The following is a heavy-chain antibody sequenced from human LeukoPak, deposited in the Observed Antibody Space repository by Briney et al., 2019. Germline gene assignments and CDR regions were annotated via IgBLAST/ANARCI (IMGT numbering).Heavy chain of an antibody. D-gene: IGHD3-10*01. V-gene: IGHV4-59*02. J-gene: IGHJ4*02. CDR1: GGSVSYYY. CDR3: ARSPGYYFDY. Sequence: SETLSLTCTVSGGSVSYYYWSWIRQPPGKGLEWIAYIYYSGSTNYNPSLRSRVTISVDTSKNPVSLKLSSVTAADTAVYYCARSPGYYFDYWGQGTLVTVSS. CDR2: IYYSGST.